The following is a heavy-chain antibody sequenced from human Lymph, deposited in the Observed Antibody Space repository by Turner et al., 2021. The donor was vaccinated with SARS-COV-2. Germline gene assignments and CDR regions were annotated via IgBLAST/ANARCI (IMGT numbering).Heavy chain of an antibody. CDR3: ARDTGGQVDV. Sequence: QVQLVESGGGGVQPGGSLRPSCAASGFTFSSYAMHWVRQAPGKGLEWVAVISYDGSNKYYADSVKGRFTISRDNSKNTLYLQMNSLRAEDTAVYYCARDTGGQVDVWGQGTTVTVSS. CDR2: ISYDGSNK. CDR1: GFTFSSYA. J-gene: IGHJ6*02. D-gene: IGHD2-8*02. V-gene: IGHV3-30-3*01.